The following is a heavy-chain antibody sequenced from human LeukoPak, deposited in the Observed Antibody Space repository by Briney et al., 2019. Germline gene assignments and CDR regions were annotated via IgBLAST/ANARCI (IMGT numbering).Heavy chain of an antibody. D-gene: IGHD6-19*01. Sequence: TGGSLRLSCAASGFTFSNYAMTWVRQAPGKGLEWVSAIGGGGGTYYADSVKGRFTISRDNSKNTVYLQMNSLRAEDTAIYYCAKSAQCDYWGQGTLVTVSS. CDR2: IGGGGGT. J-gene: IGHJ4*02. CDR1: GFTFSNYA. V-gene: IGHV3-23*01. CDR3: AKSAQCDY.